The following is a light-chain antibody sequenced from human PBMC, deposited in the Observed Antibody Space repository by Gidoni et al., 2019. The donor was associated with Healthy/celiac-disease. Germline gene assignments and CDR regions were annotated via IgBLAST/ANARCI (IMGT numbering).Light chain of an antibody. CDR1: QSISSW. CDR3: KQYKSRT. J-gene: IGKJ1*01. V-gene: IGKV1-5*03. Sequence: DIQLTQSTSTLSAAVGDRVTITCRASQSISSWLAWYQQKPGKATKLLIYKASSLESGVPSRFSGSEFGKEFTLTNSRLQPEDFSTYYGKQYKSRTVGQGTKVEIK. CDR2: KAS.